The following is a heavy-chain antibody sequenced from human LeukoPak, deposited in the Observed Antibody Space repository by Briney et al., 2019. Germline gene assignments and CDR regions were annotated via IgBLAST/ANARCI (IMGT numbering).Heavy chain of an antibody. D-gene: IGHD6-6*01. V-gene: IGHV3-33*01. CDR2: IWYDGSNK. CDR3: ARGEYSSSSGFDY. Sequence: GGSLRLSCAASGFTFNTYGMHWVRQAPGKGLEWVAVIWYDGSNKYYADSEKGRYTISRDNSKNTLYLQMNSLRAEDTAVYYCARGEYSSSSGFDYWGQGTLVTVSS. CDR1: GFTFNTYG. J-gene: IGHJ4*02.